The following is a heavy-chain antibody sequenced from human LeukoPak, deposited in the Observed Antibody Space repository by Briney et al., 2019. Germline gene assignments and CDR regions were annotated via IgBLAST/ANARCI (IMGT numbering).Heavy chain of an antibody. D-gene: IGHD3-3*01. CDR1: GGTFTSYA. Sequence: ASVKVSCKASGGTFTSYAISWVRQAPGQGLEWMGGVIPIFGTANYAQKFQGRVTITADESTSTAYMELSSLRSEDTAVYYCARASDYDFWSGYFDYWGQGTLVTVSS. CDR2: VIPIFGTA. J-gene: IGHJ4*02. CDR3: ARASDYDFWSGYFDY. V-gene: IGHV1-69*13.